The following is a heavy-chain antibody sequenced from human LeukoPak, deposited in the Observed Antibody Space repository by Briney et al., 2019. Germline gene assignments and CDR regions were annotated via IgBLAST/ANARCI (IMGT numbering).Heavy chain of an antibody. J-gene: IGHJ4*02. D-gene: IGHD3-9*01. Sequence: PSGTLSLTCAVSGGSISSSNWWSWVRQPPGKGLEWIGEIYHSGSTNYNPSLKSRVTISVDKSKNQFSLELSSVTAADTAVYYCARSYDILTPTLGYWGQGTLVTVSS. CDR2: IYHSGST. CDR3: ARSYDILTPTLGY. V-gene: IGHV4-4*02. CDR1: GGSISSSNW.